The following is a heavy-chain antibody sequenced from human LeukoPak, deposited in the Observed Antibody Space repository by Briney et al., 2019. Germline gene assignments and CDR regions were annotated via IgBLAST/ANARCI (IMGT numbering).Heavy chain of an antibody. CDR2: IYPGDSDT. J-gene: IGHJ4*02. D-gene: IGHD1-26*01. CDR3: SRHREYGTPYTGSAY. Sequence: GESLKISCKGSGYSFTSYWIGWVRQMPGKGLEWMGIIYPGDSDTRYSPSFQGQVIISADKSINTAYLQWSSLKASDTAMYYCSRHREYGTPYTGSAYWGQGTLVTVSS. CDR1: GYSFTSYW. V-gene: IGHV5-51*01.